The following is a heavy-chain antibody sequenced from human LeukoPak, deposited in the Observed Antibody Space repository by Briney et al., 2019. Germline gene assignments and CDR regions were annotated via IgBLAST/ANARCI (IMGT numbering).Heavy chain of an antibody. V-gene: IGHV3-21*01. J-gene: IGHJ4*02. CDR3: ARDTPTTEIDY. CDR1: EFTFSSYW. Sequence: PGGSLRLSCAASEFTFSSYWMYWVRQAPGKGLEWVSSISSSSSYIYYADSVKGRFTISRDNAKNSLYLQMNSLRAEDTAVYYCARDTPTTEIDYWGQGTLVTVSS. CDR2: ISSSSSYI. D-gene: IGHD4-17*01.